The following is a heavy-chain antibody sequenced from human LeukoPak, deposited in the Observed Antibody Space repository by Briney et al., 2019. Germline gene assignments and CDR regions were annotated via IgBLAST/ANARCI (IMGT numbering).Heavy chain of an antibody. V-gene: IGHV4-30-2*01. D-gene: IGHD4-11*01. J-gene: IGHJ4*02. Sequence: SQTLSLTCAVSGGSISSGGYSSSWIRQPPGKGLEWIGYIYHIGSTYCNASLKSRVTISVDRSKHQSSLKLSSVTAADTAVYYCARSLYSNYGGYYFDYWGQGTLVTVSS. CDR3: ARSLYSNYGGYYFDY. CDR1: GGSISSGGYS. CDR2: IYHIGST.